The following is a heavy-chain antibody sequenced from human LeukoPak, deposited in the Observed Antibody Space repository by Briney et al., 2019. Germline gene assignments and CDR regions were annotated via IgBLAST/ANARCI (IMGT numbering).Heavy chain of an antibody. D-gene: IGHD2-15*01. Sequence: GGSLRLSCAASGFTFSSSATSWVRQAPGKGLEWVSAISGSGGSTYYADSVKGRFTVSRDNSKNTLYLQMNSLRAEDTAVFYCAKECSGGSCYSNSQYYYYGMDVWGQGTTVTVSS. CDR2: ISGSGGST. J-gene: IGHJ6*02. CDR1: GFTFSSSA. CDR3: AKECSGGSCYSNSQYYYYGMDV. V-gene: IGHV3-23*01.